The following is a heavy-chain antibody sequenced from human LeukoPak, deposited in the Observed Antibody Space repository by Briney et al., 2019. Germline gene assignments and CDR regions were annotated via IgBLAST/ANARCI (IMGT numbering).Heavy chain of an antibody. CDR1: GGSISSYY. D-gene: IGHD6-19*01. J-gene: IGHJ4*02. CDR2: IYHTGST. CDR3: ARRGSSGWYYFDY. V-gene: IGHV4-59*08. Sequence: SETLSLTCTVSGGSISSYYWSWIRQPPGKGLEWIGYIYHTGSTNYNPSLKSRVTISVDTSKTQLSLKLSSVTAADTAVYYCARRGSSGWYYFDYWGQGTLVTVSS.